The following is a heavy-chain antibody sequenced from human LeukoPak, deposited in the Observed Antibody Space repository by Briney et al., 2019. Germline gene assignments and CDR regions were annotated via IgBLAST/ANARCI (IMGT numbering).Heavy chain of an antibody. D-gene: IGHD3-3*01. J-gene: IGHJ4*02. V-gene: IGHV3-23*01. CDR3: AKGDPSYDFWSGYVY. CDR1: GFTFSSYA. CDR2: ISGSGGST. Sequence: GGSLRLSCAASGFTFSSYAMSWVRQAPGKGLEWVSAISGSGGSTYYADPVKGRFTISRDNSKNTLYLQTNSLRAEDTAVYYCAKGDPSYDFWSGYVYWGQGTLVTVSS.